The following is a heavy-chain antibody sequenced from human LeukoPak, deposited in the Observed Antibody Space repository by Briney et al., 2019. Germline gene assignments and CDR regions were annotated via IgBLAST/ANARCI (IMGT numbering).Heavy chain of an antibody. CDR3: ARHLYYDILTGYNGRGPFDY. J-gene: IGHJ4*02. Sequence: SETLSLTCTVSGGSISSSSYYWGWIRQPPGKGLEWIGSIYYSGSTYYNPSLKSRVTISVDTSKNQFSLKPSSVTAADTAVYYCARHLYYDILTGYNGRGPFDYWGQGTLVTVSS. CDR2: IYYSGST. V-gene: IGHV4-39*01. CDR1: GGSISSSSYY. D-gene: IGHD3-9*01.